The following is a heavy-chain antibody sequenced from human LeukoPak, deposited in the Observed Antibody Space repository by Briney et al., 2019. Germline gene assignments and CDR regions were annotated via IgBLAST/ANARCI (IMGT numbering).Heavy chain of an antibody. V-gene: IGHV3-21*01. D-gene: IGHD3-22*01. CDR2: ISSSSSYI. CDR1: GFTFSSYE. CDR3: ARVVINENYYYYMDV. Sequence: GSLRLSCAASGFTFSSYEMNWVRQAPGKGLEWVSSISSSSSYIYYADSVKGRFTISRDNAKNSLYLQMNSLRAEDTAVYYCARVVINENYYYYMDVWGKGTTVTVSS. J-gene: IGHJ6*03.